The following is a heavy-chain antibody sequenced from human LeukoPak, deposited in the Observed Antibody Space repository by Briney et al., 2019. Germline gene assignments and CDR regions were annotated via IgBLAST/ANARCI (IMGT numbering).Heavy chain of an antibody. Sequence: GASVTVSCKASGGTFSSYAISWVRQAPGQGLEWMGGIIPIFGTANYAQKFQGRVTITADESTSTAYMELSSLRSEDTAVYYCARFDYDSSGYYAHFDYWGQGTLVTVSS. D-gene: IGHD3-22*01. CDR2: IIPIFGTA. CDR3: ARFDYDSSGYYAHFDY. V-gene: IGHV1-69*01. CDR1: GGTFSSYA. J-gene: IGHJ4*02.